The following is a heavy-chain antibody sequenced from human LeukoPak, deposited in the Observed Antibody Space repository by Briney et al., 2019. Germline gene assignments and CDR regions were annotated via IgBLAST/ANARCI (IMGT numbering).Heavy chain of an antibody. Sequence: GGSLRLSCAASGFPFRSFWMSWVRQAPGKGLEWLGHINQEATRTDHADSVKGRFTISRDNARNLLYLHMSSLRAEDTAVYYCAKYLSRAFDSWGQGILVSVSS. CDR1: GFPFRSFW. D-gene: IGHD2/OR15-2a*01. CDR3: AKYLSRAFDS. CDR2: INQEATRT. V-gene: IGHV3-7*01. J-gene: IGHJ4*02.